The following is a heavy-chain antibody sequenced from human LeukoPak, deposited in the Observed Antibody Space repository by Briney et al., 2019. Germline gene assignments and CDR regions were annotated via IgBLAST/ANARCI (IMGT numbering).Heavy chain of an antibody. V-gene: IGHV3-30*04. D-gene: IGHD1-26*01. Sequence: QPGRSLRLSCAASGFTFSSYAMHWVRQAPGKGLEWVAVISYDGSNKYYADSVKGRFTISRDNSKNTLYLQMNSLRAEDTAVYYCARDSELRGQGTLVTVSS. CDR2: ISYDGSNK. CDR1: GFTFSSYA. CDR3: ARDSEL. J-gene: IGHJ4*02.